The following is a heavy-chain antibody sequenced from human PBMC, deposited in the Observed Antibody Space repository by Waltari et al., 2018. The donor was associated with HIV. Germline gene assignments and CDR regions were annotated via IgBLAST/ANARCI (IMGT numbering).Heavy chain of an antibody. CDR2: IITNSGTV. Sequence: QVQLVQSGAEVKKHGSSVKVSCKAPGVTISSYATNWVRQAPGQGLEWMGGIITNSGTVKDSQKFQGRVTINADESTNTAYLDLGRLRSEDTAVYYCARGTGSCSTTSCPTRGMDVWGQVTTVTVSS. CDR1: GVTISSYA. J-gene: IGHJ6*02. V-gene: IGHV1-69*12. CDR3: ARGTGSCSTTSCPTRGMDV. D-gene: IGHD2-2*01.